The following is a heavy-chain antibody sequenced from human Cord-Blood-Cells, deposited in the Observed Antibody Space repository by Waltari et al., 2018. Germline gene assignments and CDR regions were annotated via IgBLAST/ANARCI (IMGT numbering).Heavy chain of an antibody. CDR1: GFTFSHAW. D-gene: IGHD2-2*01. Sequence: EVQLVESGGGLVKPGGSLRLSCAASGFTFSHAWMSWVRQAPGKGLEWVGRIKSKTDGGTTDYAAPVKGRFTISRDDSKNTLYLQMNSLKTEDTAVYYCTTAAVVVPAATTYWGQGTLVTVSS. CDR2: IKSKTDGGTT. CDR3: TTAAVVVPAATTY. J-gene: IGHJ4*02. V-gene: IGHV3-15*01.